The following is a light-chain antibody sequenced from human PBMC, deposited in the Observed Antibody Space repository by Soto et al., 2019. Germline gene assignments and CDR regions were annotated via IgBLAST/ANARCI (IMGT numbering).Light chain of an antibody. CDR2: DVS. Sequence: EIVLTQSPATLSLSPGERATLSCRASQSVSSYLGWYQQKPGQAPRLLISDVSKRATGIPARFSGSGSGTDFTLPISSLEPEDFAVYYCQQRVIGPTFGGGTKVEIK. CDR3: QQRVIGPT. J-gene: IGKJ4*01. V-gene: IGKV3-11*01. CDR1: QSVSSY.